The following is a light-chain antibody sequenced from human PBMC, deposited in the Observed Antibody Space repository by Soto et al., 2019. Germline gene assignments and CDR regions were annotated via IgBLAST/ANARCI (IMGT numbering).Light chain of an antibody. CDR3: QQTYATPIT. CDR1: QSISSY. CDR2: GAS. Sequence: IQMTQSPSSLSASVGDRVTITCRASQSISSYLNWYQQKPGKAPKLLIYGASTLQSGVPSRFSGSESGTDFTLTITSLQPEDCATYYCQQTYATPITFGQGTRLEIK. J-gene: IGKJ5*01. V-gene: IGKV1-39*01.